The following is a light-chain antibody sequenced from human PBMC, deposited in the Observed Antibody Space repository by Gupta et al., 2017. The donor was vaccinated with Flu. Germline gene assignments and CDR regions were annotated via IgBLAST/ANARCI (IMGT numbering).Light chain of an antibody. Sequence: EIAMTQSPATLSVSPGARATLSCRATQSVSSNLAWYQQTPGQAPRLLIYATSTRATGIPARSSGGGSGTEFTLTISILQSEDFAFYYCQQYNNLPLTFGGGTMLEIK. CDR1: QSVSSN. CDR3: QQYNNLPLT. CDR2: ATS. J-gene: IGKJ4*01. V-gene: IGKV3-15*01.